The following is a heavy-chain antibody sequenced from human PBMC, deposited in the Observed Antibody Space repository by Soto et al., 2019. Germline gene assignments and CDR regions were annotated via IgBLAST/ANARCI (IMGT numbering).Heavy chain of an antibody. Sequence: PGGSLRLSCAASGFTFSSYGMHWVRQAPGKGLEWVAVISYDGSNKYYADSVKGRFTISRDNSKNTLYLQMNSLRAEDTAVYYCAKDRRYCTNGVCYMRYYYGMDVWGQGTTVTVSS. CDR2: ISYDGSNK. V-gene: IGHV3-30*18. CDR3: AKDRRYCTNGVCYMRYYYGMDV. CDR1: GFTFSSYG. J-gene: IGHJ6*02. D-gene: IGHD2-8*01.